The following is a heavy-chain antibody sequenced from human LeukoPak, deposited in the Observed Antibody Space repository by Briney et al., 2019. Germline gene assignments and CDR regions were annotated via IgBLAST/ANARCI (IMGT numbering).Heavy chain of an antibody. J-gene: IGHJ4*02. CDR3: ARFRLAGGYSFDY. CDR1: GFTFSSYA. D-gene: IGHD1-26*01. CDR2: ISSSGSTI. Sequence: GGSLRLSCAASGFTFSSYAMSWVRQAPGKGLEWVSAISSSGSTIYYADSVKGRFTISRDNAKNSLYLQMNSLRAEDTAVYYCARFRLAGGYSFDYWGQGTLVTVSS. V-gene: IGHV3-48*04.